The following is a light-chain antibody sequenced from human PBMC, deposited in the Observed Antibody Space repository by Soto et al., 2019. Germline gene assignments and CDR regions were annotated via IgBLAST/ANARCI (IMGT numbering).Light chain of an antibody. CDR3: QPDNNWRT. CDR1: QGVSTN. V-gene: IGKV3-15*01. Sequence: EVVMTQSPATLSVSPGDRATLSCRASQGVSTNLAWYQHKPGQAPRLLIYGASTRATGIPARFSGSGYGTEFTLSISSPQSKDSALYNCQPDNNWRTFGQRTKVEIK. CDR2: GAS. J-gene: IGKJ1*01.